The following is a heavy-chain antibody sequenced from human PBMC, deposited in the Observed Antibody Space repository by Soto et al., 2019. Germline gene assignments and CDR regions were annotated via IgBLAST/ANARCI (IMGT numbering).Heavy chain of an antibody. CDR1: GFTFSSHW. CDR3: AREGKYHDNERQSDDLDI. Sequence: EVQLVESGGDLVKPGGSLRLSCAASGFTFSSHWIHWVRQTPGKGLVWVSRINSDGSRPSYADSVEGRFTISRDNTKNMVYLQMDSLRDEDTAVYFCAREGKYHDNERQSDDLDIWGQGTMVTVSS. J-gene: IGHJ3*02. V-gene: IGHV3-74*01. D-gene: IGHD3-16*01. CDR2: INSDGSRP.